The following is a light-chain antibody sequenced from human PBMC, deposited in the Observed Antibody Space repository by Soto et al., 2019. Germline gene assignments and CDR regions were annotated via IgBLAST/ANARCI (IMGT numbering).Light chain of an antibody. V-gene: IGKV3-15*01. CDR2: HAS. J-gene: IGKJ4*01. Sequence: EIVMTQSPATLSVSPGERATLSCRASQSVSNNLAWYQQKPGQAPRLLIYHASIRATGIPARFSGSGSGTELTLTISSVQSEDFAVYYCQQYNEWPLTFGGGTKVEIK. CDR1: QSVSNN. CDR3: QQYNEWPLT.